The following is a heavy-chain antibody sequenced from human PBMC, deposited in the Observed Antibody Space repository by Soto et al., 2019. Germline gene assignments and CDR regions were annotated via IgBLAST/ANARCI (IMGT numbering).Heavy chain of an antibody. Sequence: GGSLRLSCAASGFTFSNAWMNWVRQAPGKGLEWVGRIKSKTDGGTTDYAAPVKGRFTNSRDDSKNTLYLQMNSLKTEDTAVYYCTTEADISSGWFAPFDYWGQGTLVTVSS. D-gene: IGHD6-19*01. V-gene: IGHV3-15*07. J-gene: IGHJ4*02. CDR1: GFTFSNAW. CDR2: IKSKTDGGTT. CDR3: TTEADISSGWFAPFDY.